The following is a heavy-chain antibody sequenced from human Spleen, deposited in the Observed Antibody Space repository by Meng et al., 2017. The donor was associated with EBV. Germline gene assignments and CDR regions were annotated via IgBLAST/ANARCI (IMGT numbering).Heavy chain of an antibody. V-gene: IGHV3-74*01. CDR1: GFTFSRYW. CDR3: SRDLAGSDDY. CDR2: INENGATT. D-gene: IGHD1-14*01. J-gene: IGHJ4*02. Sequence: VEVVEYGGGVVRPGGSLRLSCAASGFTFSRYWMHWVRQVPGKGLVWVSRINENGATTTYADSVKGRFTISRDNAKNTLYLQMNSLRAEDTAVYYCSRDLAGSDDYWGQGTLVTVSS.